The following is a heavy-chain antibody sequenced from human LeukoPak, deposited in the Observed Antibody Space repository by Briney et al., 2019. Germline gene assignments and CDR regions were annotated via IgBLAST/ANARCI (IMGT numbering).Heavy chain of an antibody. CDR2: ISYDGSNK. CDR3: ARATTRALDY. D-gene: IGHD1-1*01. J-gene: IGHJ4*02. V-gene: IGHV3-30-3*01. Sequence: GGSLRLSCAASGFTFSSYAMHWVRQAPGKGLEWVAVISYDGSNKYYADSVKGRFTISRDNSKNTLYLQMNSLRAEDTAVYYCARATTRALDYWGQGTLVTVSS. CDR1: GFTFSSYA.